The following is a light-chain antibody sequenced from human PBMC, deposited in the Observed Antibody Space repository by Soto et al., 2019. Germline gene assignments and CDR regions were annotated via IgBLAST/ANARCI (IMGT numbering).Light chain of an antibody. Sequence: DSVMTQSPLSLPVTPGEPASISCRSSQSLLHSNGYNYLDWYLQKPGQSAQLLIYLGSNRASGVPDRFSGRGSGTDFTLQISRVEAEDVGVYYCMQALQTPRTFGQGTKLEIK. CDR1: QSLLHSNGYNY. CDR3: MQALQTPRT. J-gene: IGKJ2*01. V-gene: IGKV2-28*01. CDR2: LGS.